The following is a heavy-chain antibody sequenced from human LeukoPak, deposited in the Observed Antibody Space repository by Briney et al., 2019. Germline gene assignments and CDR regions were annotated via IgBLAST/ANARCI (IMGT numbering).Heavy chain of an antibody. D-gene: IGHD3-10*01. V-gene: IGHV1-18*01. CDR3: ARRSMVRGGVDY. CDR1: GYTFIIYG. CDR2: ISAYNGNT. Sequence: ASVKVSCKASGYTFIIYGISWVRQAPGQGLEWMGWISAYNGNTNYAQKLQGRVTMTTDTSTSTAYMELRSLRSDDTAVYYCARRSMVRGGVDYWGQGTLVTVSS. J-gene: IGHJ4*02.